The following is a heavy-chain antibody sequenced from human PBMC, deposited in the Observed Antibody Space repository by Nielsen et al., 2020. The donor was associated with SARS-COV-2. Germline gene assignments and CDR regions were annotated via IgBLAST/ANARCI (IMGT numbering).Heavy chain of an antibody. D-gene: IGHD5-24*01. V-gene: IGHV1-3*04. CDR2: INSDSGNT. Sequence: ASVKVSCKASGYTFTAYAIHWVRQDPGQRLEWMGWINSDSGNTKYSQKFRGRVTITRDTSASTAYMELSSLRSEDTAVYYCARDLTDGLFDYWGQGTLVTVSS. CDR3: ARDLTDGLFDY. CDR1: GYTFTAYA. J-gene: IGHJ4*02.